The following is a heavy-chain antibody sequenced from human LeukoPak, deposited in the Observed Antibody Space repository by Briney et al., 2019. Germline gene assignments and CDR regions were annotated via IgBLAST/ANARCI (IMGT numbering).Heavy chain of an antibody. CDR1: GFTFSNAW. Sequence: GGSLRLSCAASGFTFSNAWMSWVHQAPGKGLEWVGRIKSKTDGGTTDYAAPVKGRFTISRDDSKNTLYLQMNSLKTEDTAVYYCTTGLPSPPNLQYYYYYYYMDVWGKGTTVTVSS. CDR2: IKSKTDGGTT. D-gene: IGHD1-14*01. J-gene: IGHJ6*03. CDR3: TTGLPSPPNLQYYYYYYYMDV. V-gene: IGHV3-15*01.